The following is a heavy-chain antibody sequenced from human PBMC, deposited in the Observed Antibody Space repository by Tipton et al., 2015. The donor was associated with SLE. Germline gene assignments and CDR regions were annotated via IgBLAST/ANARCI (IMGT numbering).Heavy chain of an antibody. D-gene: IGHD3-16*02. V-gene: IGHV4-61*09. CDR1: GGSIIRSSYY. Sequence: TLSLTCAVSGGSIIRSSYYWTWIRQPAGKALEWIGHVYTTGRTDYNPSLQSRVTISVDTSKNQLSLKLTSVTAADTAVYYCARGGVFDRHIDDWGQGTLVTVSS. J-gene: IGHJ4*02. CDR2: VYTTGRT. CDR3: ARGGVFDRHIDD.